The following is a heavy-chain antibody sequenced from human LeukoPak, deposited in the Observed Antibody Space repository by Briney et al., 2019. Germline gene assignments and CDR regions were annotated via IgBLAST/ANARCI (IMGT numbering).Heavy chain of an antibody. V-gene: IGHV3-7*01. J-gene: IGHJ5*02. D-gene: IGHD6-19*01. CDR3: ARDRSSGWYYWFDP. CDR1: GFTFSSYW. Sequence: GGSLRLSCAASGFTFSSYWMSWVRQAPGKGLEWVANIKQDGSEKYYVDSVKGRFTISRDNAKNSLYLQMNSLRAEVTAVYYCARDRSSGWYYWFDPWGQGTLVTVSS. CDR2: IKQDGSEK.